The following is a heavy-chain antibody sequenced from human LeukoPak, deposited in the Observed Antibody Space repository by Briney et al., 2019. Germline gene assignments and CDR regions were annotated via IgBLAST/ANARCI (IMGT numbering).Heavy chain of an antibody. CDR1: GFTFSSYE. CDR3: ARRGSSDAFDI. CDR2: ISSSGSTI. Sequence: GSLRLSCAASGFTFSSYEMNWVRQAPGKGLEWVSYISSSGSTIYYADSVKGRFTISRDNAKNSLYLQMNSLRAEDTAVYYRARRGSSDAFDIWGQGTMVTVSS. D-gene: IGHD5-12*01. V-gene: IGHV3-48*03. J-gene: IGHJ3*02.